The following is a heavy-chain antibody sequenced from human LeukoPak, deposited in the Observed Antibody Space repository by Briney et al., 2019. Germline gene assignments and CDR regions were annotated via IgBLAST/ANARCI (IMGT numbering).Heavy chain of an antibody. J-gene: IGHJ4*02. D-gene: IGHD3-22*01. CDR2: TSSSGETT. CDR1: GFTFSSYA. CDR3: AKDRPDYYGTNGHYYRRDGAC. Sequence: GGSLTLSCVASGFTFSSYAMRWVRQAAGKGREWVSSTSSSGETTYYADSVKGRFTISRDNSRNTLYLQMNSLSAEDTAVYYCAKDRPDYYGTNGHYYRRDGACWGQGTLVTVSS. V-gene: IGHV3-23*01.